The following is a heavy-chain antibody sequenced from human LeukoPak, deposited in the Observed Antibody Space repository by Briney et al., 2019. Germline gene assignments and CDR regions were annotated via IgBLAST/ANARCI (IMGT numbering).Heavy chain of an antibody. CDR2: IDPGDSET. J-gene: IGHJ4*02. CDR3: ARATLVRGVIISGFDY. CDR1: GYNFTSHW. V-gene: IGHV5-51*01. Sequence: GESLKICCKGSGYNFTSHWIGWVRQMPGKGLEWMGNIDPGDSETRYSPSFQGQVTISVDKSSSTAYLQWSSLKASDTAMYYCARATLVRGVIISGFDYWGQGTLVTVSS. D-gene: IGHD3-10*01.